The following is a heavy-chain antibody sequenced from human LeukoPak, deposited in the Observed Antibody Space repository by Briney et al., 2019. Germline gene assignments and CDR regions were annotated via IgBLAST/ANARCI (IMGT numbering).Heavy chain of an antibody. CDR1: GFTFSSYA. CDR2: ISFSGTNT. V-gene: IGHV3-23*01. CDR3: AKGREDFWSGYYRGGYFDY. Sequence: GGSLRLSCAASGFTFSSYAMSWVRQAPGKGLEWVSAISFSGTNTYYADSVKGRFTISRDNLKNTLYLQMNSLRAEDTAVYYCAKGREDFWSGYYRGGYFDYWGQGTLVTVSS. J-gene: IGHJ4*02. D-gene: IGHD3-3*01.